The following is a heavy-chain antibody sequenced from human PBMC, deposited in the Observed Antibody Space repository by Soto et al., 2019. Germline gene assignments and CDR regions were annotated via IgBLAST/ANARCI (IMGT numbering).Heavy chain of an antibody. CDR1: GYTFTSYY. Sequence: ASVKVSCKASGYTFTSYYMHWVRQAPGQGLEWMGIINPSGGSTSYAQKFQGRVTMTRDTSTSTVYMELSSLRSEDTAVYYCARCDYYDSSGYYEPGATRDAFDIWGQGTMVTVSS. J-gene: IGHJ3*02. D-gene: IGHD3-22*01. CDR3: ARCDYYDSSGYYEPGATRDAFDI. V-gene: IGHV1-46*01. CDR2: INPSGGST.